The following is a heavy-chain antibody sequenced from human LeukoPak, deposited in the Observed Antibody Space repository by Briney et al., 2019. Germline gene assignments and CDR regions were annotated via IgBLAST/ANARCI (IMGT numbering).Heavy chain of an antibody. D-gene: IGHD5-24*01. CDR2: IWYDGSNK. Sequence: GRSLRLSCAASGLTFSDSGMYWVRQSPGKGLEWVALIWYDGSNKYYADSVKGRFTISRDNSKNTLYLQMNSLRAEDTAVYYCAKGRWVQPAGYLDFSGQGTLVTVSA. V-gene: IGHV3-33*06. CDR3: AKGRWVQPAGYLDF. J-gene: IGHJ4*02. CDR1: GLTFSDSG.